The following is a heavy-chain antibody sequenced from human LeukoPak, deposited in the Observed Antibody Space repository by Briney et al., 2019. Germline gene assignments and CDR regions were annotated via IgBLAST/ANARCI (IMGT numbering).Heavy chain of an antibody. D-gene: IGHD6-19*01. J-gene: IGHJ4*02. V-gene: IGHV4-34*01. Sequence: SETLSLTCAVYGGSFSGYYWSWIRQPPGKGLEWIGEINHSGSTNYNPSLKSRVTISVDTSKNQFSLKLSSVTAADTAVYYCARELGVAVAGNSYFDYWGQGTLVTVSS. CDR1: GGSFSGYY. CDR3: ARELGVAVAGNSYFDY. CDR2: INHSGST.